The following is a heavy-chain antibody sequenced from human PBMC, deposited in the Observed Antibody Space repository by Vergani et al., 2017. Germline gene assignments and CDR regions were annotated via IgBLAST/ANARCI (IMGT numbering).Heavy chain of an antibody. V-gene: IGHV3-9*02. CDR1: GFTSAGYA. CDR2: ISWNSNSI. Sequence: EVQLEESGGGLVLPGRSLRLSCVASGFTSAGYAMHWVRQAPGKGLEWVSGISWNSNSIGYADSVKGRFTISRDNAKNSLYLQMNSPRAEDTALCYCAKDLGTSSGGGWFDPWGQGTLVTVSS. D-gene: IGHD6-6*01. J-gene: IGHJ5*02. CDR3: AKDLGTSSGGGWFDP.